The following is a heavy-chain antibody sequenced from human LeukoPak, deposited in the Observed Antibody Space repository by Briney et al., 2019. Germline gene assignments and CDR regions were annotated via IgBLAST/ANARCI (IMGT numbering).Heavy chain of an antibody. CDR1: GFTFSSYA. D-gene: IGHD2-2*01. CDR3: ARVPAAGAFDI. V-gene: IGHV3-64*01. J-gene: IGHJ3*02. Sequence: PGGSLRLSCAASGFTFSSYAMHWVRQAPGKGLEYVSAISSNGGSTYYANSVKGRFTISRDNSKNTLYLQMGSLRAEDMAVYYCARVPAAGAFDIWGQGTMVTVSS. CDR2: ISSNGGST.